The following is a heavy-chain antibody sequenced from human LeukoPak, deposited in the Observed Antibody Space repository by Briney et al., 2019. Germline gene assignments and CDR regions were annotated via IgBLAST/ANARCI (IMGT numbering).Heavy chain of an antibody. CDR2: IGATNSNT. CDR3: ARRAGAYSHPYDY. D-gene: IGHD4/OR15-4a*01. Sequence: GGSLRLSCATSGLTFTNSGMSWVRQPPGKGLEWVSSIGATNSNTYYADSVKGRFTISRDNAKSTVSLQMSSLRAEDTAVYYCARRAGAYSHPYDYWGQGTLVTVSS. J-gene: IGHJ4*02. CDR1: GLTFTNSG. V-gene: IGHV3-23*01.